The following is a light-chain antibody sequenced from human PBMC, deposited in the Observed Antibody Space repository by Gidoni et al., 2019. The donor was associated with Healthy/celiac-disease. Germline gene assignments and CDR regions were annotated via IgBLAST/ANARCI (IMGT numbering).Light chain of an antibody. CDR1: QDISNS. Sequence: DIQMTQSPSSLSASVGDRVTITCQASQDISNSLNWYQQKPGKAPKLLIYDASNLETGVPSRFSGSGSGTDFTFTISSLQPEYIATYYCQQYDNLPPLFTFGPGTKVDIK. CDR2: DAS. J-gene: IGKJ3*01. CDR3: QQYDNLPPLFT. V-gene: IGKV1-33*01.